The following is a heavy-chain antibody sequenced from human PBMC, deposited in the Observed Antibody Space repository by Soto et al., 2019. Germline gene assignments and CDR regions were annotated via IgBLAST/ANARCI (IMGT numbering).Heavy chain of an antibody. CDR3: ARDQSSTTVTTRGTKKTPNDAFDI. CDR2: ISSSGSTI. V-gene: IGHV3-11*01. CDR1: GFTFSDYY. Sequence: GGSLRLSCAASGFTFSDYYMSWIRQAPGKGLEWVSYISSSGSTIYYADSVKGRFTISRDNAKNSLYLQMNSLRAEDTAVYYCARDQSSTTVTTRGTKKTPNDAFDIWGQGTMVTVSS. J-gene: IGHJ3*02. D-gene: IGHD4-17*01.